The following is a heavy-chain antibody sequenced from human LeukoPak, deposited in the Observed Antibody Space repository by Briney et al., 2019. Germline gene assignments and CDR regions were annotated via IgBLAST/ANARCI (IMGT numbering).Heavy chain of an antibody. V-gene: IGHV4-39*07. CDR2: VHHTGRA. CDR1: GDSISGSNYH. CDR3: AREPDA. Sequence: KPSETLSLTCTVSGDSISGSNYHWGWIRQPPGKGLEWLGTVHHTGRAFYNPSLRGRTTVSVDTSKNEFSLKLTSVTAADTAVYYCAREPDAWGQGILVIVS. J-gene: IGHJ5*02.